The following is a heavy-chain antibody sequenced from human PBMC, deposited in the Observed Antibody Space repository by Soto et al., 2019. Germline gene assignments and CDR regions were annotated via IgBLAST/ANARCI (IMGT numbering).Heavy chain of an antibody. CDR1: GFTFSNAW. Sequence: EVQLVESGGGLLKPGGSLRLSCAASGFTFSNAWMSWVRQAPGKGLEWVGRIKSKSAGGTTDYAAPAKGRFTISRDDSSDAVFLQMNALRLEDMAVYYCSTLVWNRDFWARGALVTVSS. CDR3: STLVWNRDF. CDR2: IKSKSAGGTT. D-gene: IGHD1-1*01. J-gene: IGHJ4*02. V-gene: IGHV3-15*01.